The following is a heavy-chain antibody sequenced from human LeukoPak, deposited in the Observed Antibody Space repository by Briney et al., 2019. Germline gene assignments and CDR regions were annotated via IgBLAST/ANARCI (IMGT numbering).Heavy chain of an antibody. CDR2: INPNSGGT. D-gene: IGHD2-21*02. CDR3: ARDAAYCGGDCYSDY. J-gene: IGHJ4*02. Sequence: ASVKVSCKASGYTFTGYYMHWVRLAPGQGLEWMGWINPNSGGTNYAQKFQGRVTMTRDTSISTAYMELSRLRSDDTAVYYCARDAAYCGGDCYSDYWGQGTLVTVSS. CDR1: GYTFTGYY. V-gene: IGHV1-2*02.